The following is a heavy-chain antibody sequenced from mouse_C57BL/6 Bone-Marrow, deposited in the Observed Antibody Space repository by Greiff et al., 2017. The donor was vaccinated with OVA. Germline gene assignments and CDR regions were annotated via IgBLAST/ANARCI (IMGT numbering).Heavy chain of an antibody. J-gene: IGHJ3*01. CDR2: ISSGGSYT. Sequence: EVMLVESGGDLVKPGGSLKLSCAASGFTFSSYGMSWVRQTPDKRLEWVATISSGGSYTYYPDSVKGRVTISRDNAKNTLYLQMSSLKSEDTAMYYCARLRPPLAYWGQGTLVTVSA. CDR3: ARLRPPLAY. V-gene: IGHV5-6*01. CDR1: GFTFSSYG.